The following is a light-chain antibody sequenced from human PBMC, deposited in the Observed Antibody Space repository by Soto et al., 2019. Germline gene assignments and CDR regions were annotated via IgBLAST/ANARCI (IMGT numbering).Light chain of an antibody. CDR3: QQRSNWPPD. Sequence: EIVMTQSPATLSVSPGERATLSCRASQSVSISLAWYQQKPGQAPRLLIYDASNRATGIPARFSGSGSGTDFTLTISSLEPEDFAVYYCQQRSNWPPDFGQGTRLEI. J-gene: IGKJ5*01. V-gene: IGKV3-11*01. CDR2: DAS. CDR1: QSVSIS.